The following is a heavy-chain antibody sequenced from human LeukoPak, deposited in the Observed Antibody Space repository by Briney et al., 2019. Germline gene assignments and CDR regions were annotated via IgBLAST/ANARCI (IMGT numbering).Heavy chain of an antibody. V-gene: IGHV4-34*01. D-gene: IGHD3-22*01. J-gene: IGHJ3*02. Sequence: SETLSLTCAVYGGSFSDYYWNWIRQPPGKGLEWIGEINHSGSTNYNPSLKSRVTISVDTSKNQFSLKLNSVTAADTAVYYCARSNVDVYYYDSRANKDAFDMWGQGTMVTVSS. CDR2: INHSGST. CDR3: ARSNVDVYYYDSRANKDAFDM. CDR1: GGSFSDYY.